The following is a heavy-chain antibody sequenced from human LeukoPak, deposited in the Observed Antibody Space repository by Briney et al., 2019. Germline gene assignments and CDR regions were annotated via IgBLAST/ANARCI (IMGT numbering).Heavy chain of an antibody. CDR3: ARGPPYV. D-gene: IGHD3-16*01. J-gene: IGHJ4*02. V-gene: IGHV4-39*07. Sequence: PSETLSLTCTVSGGSISSSSYYWGWIRLPPGKGLEWIGEINHSGSTNYNPSLKSRVTISVDTSKNQFSLKLSSVTAADTAVYYCARGPPYVWGQGTLVTVSS. CDR2: INHSGST. CDR1: GGSISSSSYY.